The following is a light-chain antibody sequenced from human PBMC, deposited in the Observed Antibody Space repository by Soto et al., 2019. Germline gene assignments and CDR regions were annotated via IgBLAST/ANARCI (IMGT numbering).Light chain of an antibody. CDR1: QSVSSN. Sequence: EIVMTQSPGTLSVSPGERATLSCRASQSVSSNLAWYQQKPGQAPRLLIYGVSTRATGIPARFSGSGSGTEFTLTISSLQSEDSAVYYCQQHNNWPLTFDGGTQVELK. CDR2: GVS. J-gene: IGKJ4*01. V-gene: IGKV3-15*01. CDR3: QQHNNWPLT.